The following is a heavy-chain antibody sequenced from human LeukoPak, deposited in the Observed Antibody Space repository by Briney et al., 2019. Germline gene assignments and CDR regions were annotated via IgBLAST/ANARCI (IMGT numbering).Heavy chain of an antibody. CDR2: ITANNGNT. V-gene: IGHV1-18*01. Sequence: ASVRLSCKASGYTFTSYGISWVRQTPGQGLEWMGWITANNGNTKYAQKLQGRVTMTTDTSTRTAYMELRSLRTDDTAVYYCARREGYCGGDCYGYFGYWGQGTPVTVSS. CDR3: ARREGYCGGDCYGYFGY. J-gene: IGHJ4*02. CDR1: GYTFTSYG. D-gene: IGHD2-21*01.